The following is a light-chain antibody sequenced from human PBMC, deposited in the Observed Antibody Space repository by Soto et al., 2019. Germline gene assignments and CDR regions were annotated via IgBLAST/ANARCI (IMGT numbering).Light chain of an antibody. CDR3: SSYTSSGTCVV. J-gene: IGLJ2*01. Sequence: QSVLTQPASVSGSPGQSITISCTGTSSDVGGYNYVSWYQQHAGKAPKLMIYDVSNRPSGVSNRFSGSKSGNTASLTISGLQAEDEADYYCSSYTSSGTCVVLGGGTKVTVL. CDR2: DVS. CDR1: SSDVGGYNY. V-gene: IGLV2-14*03.